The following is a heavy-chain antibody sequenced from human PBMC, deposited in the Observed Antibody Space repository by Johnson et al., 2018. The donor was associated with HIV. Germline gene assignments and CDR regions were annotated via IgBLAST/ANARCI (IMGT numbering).Heavy chain of an antibody. CDR1: GFTFSSYA. V-gene: IGHV3-23*04. Sequence: MLLVESGGVVVQPGGSLRLSCAASGFTFSSYAMSWVRQAPGKGLEWVSAISGSGGSTYYADSVKGRFTISRDNSKNTLYLQMHSLRAEATAVYYCAKDYSPAAYSSSFGAFDIWGQGTMVTVSS. J-gene: IGHJ3*02. CDR2: ISGSGGST. CDR3: AKDYSPAAYSSSFGAFDI. D-gene: IGHD6-6*01.